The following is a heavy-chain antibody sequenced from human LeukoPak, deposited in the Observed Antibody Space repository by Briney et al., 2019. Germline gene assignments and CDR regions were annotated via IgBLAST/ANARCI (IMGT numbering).Heavy chain of an antibody. CDR1: GYTFTSYG. CDR2: ISAYNGNT. Sequence: ASVKVSCKASGYTFTSYGINWVRQAPGQGLEWMGWISAYNGNTNYAQKLQGRVTMTTDTSTSTAYMELRSLRSDDTAVYYCAREGYYYDSSGSSIGSDYWGQGTLVTVSS. CDR3: AREGYYYDSSGSSIGSDY. J-gene: IGHJ4*02. V-gene: IGHV1-18*01. D-gene: IGHD3-22*01.